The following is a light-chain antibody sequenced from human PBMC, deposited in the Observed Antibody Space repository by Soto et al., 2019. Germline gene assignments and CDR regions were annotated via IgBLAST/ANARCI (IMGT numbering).Light chain of an antibody. V-gene: IGKV1-9*01. Sequence: IQLTQSPSSLSASVGDRVTITCRASQGISSYLAWYQQKPGKAPKLLIYAASTLQSGVPSRLSGSGSVTDFTLTISSLQPEDFATYYCQPLNSYPLSFGPGTKVDIK. CDR3: QPLNSYPLS. CDR1: QGISSY. J-gene: IGKJ3*01. CDR2: AAS.